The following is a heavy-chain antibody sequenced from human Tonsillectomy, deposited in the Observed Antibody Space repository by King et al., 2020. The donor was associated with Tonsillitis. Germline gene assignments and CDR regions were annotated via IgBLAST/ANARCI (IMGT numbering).Heavy chain of an antibody. J-gene: IGHJ4*02. V-gene: IGHV3-23*04. CDR2: MSGSGGST. CDR1: GFTFSSYA. Sequence: DVQLVESGGGLLQPGGSLRLSCAASGFTFSSYAMSWVRQAPGKGLEWVSTMSGSGGSTYYADSVKGRFTISRDNSKNTLYLQMNSLRAEDTAVYYCTKDQGGYSAYAWRGGVPFDYWGQGTLVTVSS. CDR3: TKDQGGYSAYAWRGGVPFDY. D-gene: IGHD5-12*01.